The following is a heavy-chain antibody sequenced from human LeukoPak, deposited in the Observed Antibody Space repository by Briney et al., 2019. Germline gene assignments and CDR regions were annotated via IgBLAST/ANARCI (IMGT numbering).Heavy chain of an antibody. CDR1: GFTFSSYE. D-gene: IGHD3-10*01. V-gene: IGHV3-48*03. CDR2: ISSSGSTI. J-gene: IGHJ5*02. Sequence: GGSLRLSCAASGFTFSSYEMNWVRQAPGKGLEWVSYISSSGSTIYYADSVKGRFTISRDNAKNSLYLQMNSLRAEDTAVYYCAREHYYYRSGSYNWFDPWGQGTLVTVSS. CDR3: AREHYYYRSGSYNWFDP.